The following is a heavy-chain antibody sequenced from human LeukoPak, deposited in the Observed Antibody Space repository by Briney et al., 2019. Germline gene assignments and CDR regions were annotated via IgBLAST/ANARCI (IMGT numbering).Heavy chain of an antibody. J-gene: IGHJ4*02. Sequence: PGGSLRLSCTASGFTFGDYAMSWFRQAPGKGLEWVGFIRSKAYGGTTEYAASVKGRFTISRDDSKSIAYLQMNSLKTEDTAVYYCTRDPGGLRIPRIQLWLDYFDYWGQGTLVTVSS. CDR1: GFTFGDYA. CDR2: IRSKAYGGTT. D-gene: IGHD5-18*01. CDR3: TRDPGGLRIPRIQLWLDYFDY. V-gene: IGHV3-49*03.